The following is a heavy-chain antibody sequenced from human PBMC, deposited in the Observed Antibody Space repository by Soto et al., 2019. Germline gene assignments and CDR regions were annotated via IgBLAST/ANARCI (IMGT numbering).Heavy chain of an antibody. J-gene: IGHJ5*02. V-gene: IGHV3-74*01. CDR3: ARAKIGDSFQVS. CDR2: INSDGSTT. Sequence: EVQLVESGGGSIQPGGSLRLSCSVSGFTFSGYWMHWVRQAPGKGLVWVSRINSDGSTTSYADSVKGRFTISRDNAKNTLYLQMDSLRAEDTAVYYCARAKIGDSFQVSWGQGTLVNVSS. CDR1: GFTFSGYW. D-gene: IGHD2-21*02.